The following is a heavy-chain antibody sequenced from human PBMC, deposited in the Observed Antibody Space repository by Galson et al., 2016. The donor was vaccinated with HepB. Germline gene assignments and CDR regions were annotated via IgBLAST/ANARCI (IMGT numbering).Heavy chain of an antibody. V-gene: IGHV1-2*02. CDR1: GYAFTSYH. J-gene: IGHJ3*02. CDR2: INPNTGGT. CDR3: ARSFNGFDI. Sequence: SVKVSCKASGYAFTSYHMHWVRQAPGQGLEWLGWINPNTGGTKYGQHFQGRVTMTRDTSISTAYMDLRRLTSADTAVYYCARSFNGFDIWGHGTMVTVSS.